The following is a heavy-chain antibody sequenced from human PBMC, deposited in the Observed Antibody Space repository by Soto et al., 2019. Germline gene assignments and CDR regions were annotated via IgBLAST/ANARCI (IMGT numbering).Heavy chain of an antibody. V-gene: IGHV3-33*01. CDR3: ARDRGGSSHGMDV. CDR1: GFTFSSYG. CDR2: IWYDGSNK. Sequence: GGSLRLSCAASGFTFSSYGMHWVRQAPGKGLEWVAVIWYDGSNKYYADSVKGRFTISRDNSKNTLYLQMNSLGAEDTAVYYCARDRGGSSHGMDVWGQGTTVTVSS. D-gene: IGHD6-6*01. J-gene: IGHJ6*02.